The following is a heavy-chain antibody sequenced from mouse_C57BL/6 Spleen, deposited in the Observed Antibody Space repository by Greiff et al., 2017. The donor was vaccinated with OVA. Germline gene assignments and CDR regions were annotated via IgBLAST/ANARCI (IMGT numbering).Heavy chain of an antibody. CDR3: TGAYYDYAWFAY. D-gene: IGHD2-4*01. Sequence: EVMLVESGGGLVQPGGSMKLSCVASGFTFSNYWMNWVRQSPEKGLEWVAQIRLKSDNYATHYAESVKGRFTISRDDSKSSVYPQMNNLRAEDTGIYYCTGAYYDYAWFAYWGQGTLVTVSA. CDR2: IRLKSDNYAT. CDR1: GFTFSNYW. V-gene: IGHV6-3*01. J-gene: IGHJ3*01.